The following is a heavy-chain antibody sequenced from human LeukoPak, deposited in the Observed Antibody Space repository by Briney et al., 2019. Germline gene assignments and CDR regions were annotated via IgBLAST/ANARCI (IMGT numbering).Heavy chain of an antibody. CDR2: ISGNGAST. V-gene: IGHV3-23*01. CDR1: GFTFSSYA. D-gene: IGHD3-9*01. Sequence: GRSLRLSCEASGFTFSSYAMSSVRQAPGEGLEWVSAISGNGASTYYADSDTGRFTISRDNAKNTLYLQMNNLRAEDTAVYYCAKDLTPLRYFDPNPFDYWGQGTLVTVSS. J-gene: IGHJ4*02. CDR3: AKDLTPLRYFDPNPFDY.